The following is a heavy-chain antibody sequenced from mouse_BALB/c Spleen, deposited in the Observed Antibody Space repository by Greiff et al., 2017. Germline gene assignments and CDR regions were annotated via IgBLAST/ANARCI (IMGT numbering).Heavy chain of an antibody. V-gene: IGHV6-6*02. CDR1: GFTFSNYW. Sequence: EVKVEESGGGLVQPGGSMKLSCVASGFTFSNYWMNWVRQSPEKGLEWVAEIRLKSNNYATHYAESVKGRFTISRDDSKSSVYLQMNNLRAEDTGIYYCTRNDYYAMDYWGQGTSVTVSS. J-gene: IGHJ4*01. CDR3: TRNDYYAMDY. CDR2: IRLKSNNYAT.